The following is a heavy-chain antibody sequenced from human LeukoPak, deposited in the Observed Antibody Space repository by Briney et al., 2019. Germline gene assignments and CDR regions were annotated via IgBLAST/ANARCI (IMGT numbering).Heavy chain of an antibody. CDR3: AKDKAFTVTTFFDY. J-gene: IGHJ4*02. CDR1: GFTVSSNY. D-gene: IGHD4-17*01. CDR2: ISGSGGST. V-gene: IGHV3-23*01. Sequence: GGSLRLSCAASGFTVSSNYMSWVRQAPGKGLEWVSAISGSGGSTYYADSVKGRFTISRDNSKNTLYLQMNSLRAEDTAVYYCAKDKAFTVTTFFDYWGQGTLVTVSS.